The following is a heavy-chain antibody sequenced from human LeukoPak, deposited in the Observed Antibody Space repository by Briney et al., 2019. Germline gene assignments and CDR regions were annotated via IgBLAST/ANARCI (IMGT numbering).Heavy chain of an antibody. J-gene: IGHJ4*02. CDR2: IYHSGTT. CDR3: ARGGDGYPFDY. Sequence: SETLSLTCTVSGGSISSSNWWSWVRQSPGKGLEAIGEIYHSGTTNYNPSLKSRVTMSVDKSRNQFSLKLSSVTAADTAVYYCARGGDGYPFDYWGQGTLVTVSS. V-gene: IGHV4-4*02. D-gene: IGHD5-24*01. CDR1: GGSISSSNW.